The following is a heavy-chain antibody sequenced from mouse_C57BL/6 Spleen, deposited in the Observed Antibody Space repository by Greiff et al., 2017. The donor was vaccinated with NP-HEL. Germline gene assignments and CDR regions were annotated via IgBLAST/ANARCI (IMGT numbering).Heavy chain of an antibody. V-gene: IGHV1-7*01. Sequence: VQLQQSGAELAKPGASVKLSCKASGYTFTSYWMHWVKQRPGQGLEWIGYINPSSGYTKYNQKFKDKAKLTADKSSSTASMQLSSLTYEDSAVYYCASYGSVAYWGQGTLVTVSA. J-gene: IGHJ3*01. D-gene: IGHD1-1*01. CDR1: GYTFTSYW. CDR3: ASYGSVAY. CDR2: INPSSGYT.